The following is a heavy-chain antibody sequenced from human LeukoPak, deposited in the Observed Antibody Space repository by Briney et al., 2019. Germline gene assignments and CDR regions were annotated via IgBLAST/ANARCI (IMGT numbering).Heavy chain of an antibody. CDR2: ISGGGGST. J-gene: IGHJ4*02. V-gene: IGHV3-23*01. Sequence: GGSLRLSCAASGSTFSSFDMSWVRQAPGKGLEWVSAISGGGGSTYYADSVKGRFTISRDNSKNTLYLQMNSLRAEDTAVYYCANRNLRAVAPGYWGQGTLVAVSS. D-gene: IGHD6-19*01. CDR3: ANRNLRAVAPGY. CDR1: GSTFSSFD.